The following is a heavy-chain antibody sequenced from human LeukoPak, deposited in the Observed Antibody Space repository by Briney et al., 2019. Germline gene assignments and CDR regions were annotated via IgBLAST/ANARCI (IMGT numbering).Heavy chain of an antibody. V-gene: IGHV4-30-4*08. CDR3: ARAPRGDYYYYYYYYMDV. CDR1: GGSISSGDYY. CDR2: IYYSGST. J-gene: IGHJ6*03. Sequence: PSETLSLTCTVSGGSISSGDYYWSWIRQPPGKGLEWIGYIYYSGSTYYNPSLKSRVTISADTSKNQFSLKLSSVTAADTAVYYCARAPRGDYYYYYYYYMDVWGKGTTVTVSS. D-gene: IGHD3-16*01.